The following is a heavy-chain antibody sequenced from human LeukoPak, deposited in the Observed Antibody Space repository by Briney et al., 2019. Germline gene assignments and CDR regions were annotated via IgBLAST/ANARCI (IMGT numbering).Heavy chain of an antibody. Sequence: SETLSLTCTVSGGSISSHYWSWIRQPPGKGLEWIGYIYYSGSTNYNPSLKSRVTISVDTSKNQFSLKLSSVTAADTAVYYCARVGEAVAGPIDYWGQGTLVTVSS. CDR3: ARVGEAVAGPIDY. D-gene: IGHD6-19*01. CDR1: GGSISSHY. V-gene: IGHV4-59*11. J-gene: IGHJ4*02. CDR2: IYYSGST.